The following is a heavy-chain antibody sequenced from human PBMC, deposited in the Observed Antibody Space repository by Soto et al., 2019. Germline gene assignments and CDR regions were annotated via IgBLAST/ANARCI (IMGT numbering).Heavy chain of an antibody. D-gene: IGHD4-17*01. V-gene: IGHV3-53*01. J-gene: IGHJ4*02. Sequence: EVQLVESGGGLIQPGGSLRLSCAASGFTVSSNYMSWVRQAPGKGLEWVSVIYSGGSTYYADSVKGRFTISRDNSKNTLYLQMNSLRAEDTAVYYCARDGDGDYGGLDYWGQGTLVTVSS. CDR3: ARDGDGDYGGLDY. CDR1: GFTVSSNY. CDR2: IYSGGST.